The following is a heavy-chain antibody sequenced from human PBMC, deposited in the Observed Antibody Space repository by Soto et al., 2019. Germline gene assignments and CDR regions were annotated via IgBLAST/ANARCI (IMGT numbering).Heavy chain of an antibody. J-gene: IGHJ6*02. CDR1: GYTFTSSG. CDR3: ARDGSSSGEVRYGMQV. D-gene: IGHD3-16*01. CDR2: ISAYNGNT. Sequence: QVQLVQSGAEVNKPGASVKVSCKASGYTFTSSGISWVRQAPGQGREGLGWISAYNGNTNYAQKLKGRLTMTTDTSTSTADKELRSLRSDDTAVYYCARDGSSSGEVRYGMQVWGQGTTVTVSS. V-gene: IGHV1-18*01.